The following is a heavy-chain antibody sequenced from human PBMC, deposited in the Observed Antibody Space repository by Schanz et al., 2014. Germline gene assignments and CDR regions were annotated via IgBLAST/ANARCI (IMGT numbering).Heavy chain of an antibody. V-gene: IGHV3-74*01. D-gene: IGHD3-10*01. CDR3: VSSGSYSSYAF. CDR2: ISWNSGTI. Sequence: EVQLVQSGGGLVQPGGSLRLSCAASGFTFSSHWMHWVRQDPGKGLEWVSVISWNSGTIGYADSVKGRFTISRDNAKNSLYLQMDSLRAEDTAVYHCVSSGSYSSYAFWGQGTLVTVSS. CDR1: GFTFSSHW. J-gene: IGHJ4*02.